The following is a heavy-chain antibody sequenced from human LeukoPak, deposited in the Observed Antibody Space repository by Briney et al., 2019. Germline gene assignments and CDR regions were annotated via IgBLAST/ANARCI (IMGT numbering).Heavy chain of an antibody. V-gene: IGHV3-48*03. CDR1: GFTFSSYE. Sequence: GGSLRLSCAASGFTFSSYEMNWVRQAPGKGLEWVSYIGTSGSIRYYADSVKGRYTISRDNAKNSLYLQTNSLRAEDTAVYYCVRAPGVAAPFDYWGQGTLVTVSS. CDR2: IGTSGSIR. J-gene: IGHJ4*02. D-gene: IGHD2-15*01. CDR3: VRAPGVAAPFDY.